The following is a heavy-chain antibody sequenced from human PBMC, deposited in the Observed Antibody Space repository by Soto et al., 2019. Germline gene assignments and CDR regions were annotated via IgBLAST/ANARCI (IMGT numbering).Heavy chain of an antibody. CDR1: GGTFSSYA. Sequence: QVQLVQSGAEVKKPGSSVKVSCKASGGTFSSYAISWVRQAPGQGLEWMGGIIPIFGTANYAQKFQGRVTITAEESTSTAYRELRSLRSEDTAVYYCATGGDYYDSSGYYYGWGQGTLVTVSS. CDR3: ATGGDYYDSSGYYYG. J-gene: IGHJ4*02. D-gene: IGHD3-22*01. CDR2: IIPIFGTA. V-gene: IGHV1-69*01.